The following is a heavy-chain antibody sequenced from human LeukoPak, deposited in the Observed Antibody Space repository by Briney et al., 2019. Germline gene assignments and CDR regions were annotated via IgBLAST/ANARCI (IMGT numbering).Heavy chain of an antibody. CDR1: GGSISSYY. Sequence: SETLSLTCTVSGGSISSYYWSWIRQPPGKGLEWIGYIYYSGSTNYNPSLKSRVTISVDTSKNQFSLKLSSVTAADTAVYYCARVGVLRFLEWLSSDAFDIWGQGTMVTVSS. CDR3: ARVGVLRFLEWLSSDAFDI. V-gene: IGHV4-59*01. J-gene: IGHJ3*02. D-gene: IGHD3-3*01. CDR2: IYYSGST.